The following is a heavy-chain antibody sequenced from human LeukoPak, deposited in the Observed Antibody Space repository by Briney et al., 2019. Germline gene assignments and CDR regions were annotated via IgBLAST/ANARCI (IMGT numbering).Heavy chain of an antibody. CDR3: ARTHYDYVWGSYRFNWFDP. CDR1: GYTFTSYD. Sequence: ASAKVSCKASGYTFTSYDINWVRQATGQGLEWMGWMNPNSGNTGYAQKFQGRVTMTRNTSISTAYMELSSLRSEDTAVYYCARTHYDYVWGSYRFNWFDPWGQGTLVTVSS. D-gene: IGHD3-16*02. CDR2: MNPNSGNT. V-gene: IGHV1-8*01. J-gene: IGHJ5*02.